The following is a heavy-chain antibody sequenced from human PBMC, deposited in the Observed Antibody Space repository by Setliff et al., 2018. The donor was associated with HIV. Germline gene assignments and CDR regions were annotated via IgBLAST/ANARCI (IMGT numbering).Heavy chain of an antibody. CDR3: ARGPDIPVLQFFTRVDV. CDR2: IYCTGST. J-gene: IGHJ6*02. Sequence: ASETLSLTCTISLGSITSCAYHLVWIRQPPGKGLQWMGSIYCTGSTYYNPSLKSRVTISEDTSKNQLSLKLNSVTAADTAVYYCARGPDIPVLQFFTRVDVGGPGITVTVSS. CDR1: LGSITSCAYH. D-gene: IGHD3-3*01. V-gene: IGHV4-39*01.